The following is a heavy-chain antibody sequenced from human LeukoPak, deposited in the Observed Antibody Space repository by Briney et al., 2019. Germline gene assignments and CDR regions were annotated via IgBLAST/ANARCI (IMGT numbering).Heavy chain of an antibody. D-gene: IGHD3-22*01. CDR1: GGSISSSSYY. CDR2: IYYSGST. V-gene: IGHV4-39*01. Sequence: SETLSLTCTVSGGSISSSSYYWGWIRQPPGKGLEWIGSIYYSGSTYYNPSLKSRVTISVDASKNQFSLKLSSVTAADTAVYYCARRRYYDGSGYLEWGQGTLLSVSS. J-gene: IGHJ1*01. CDR3: ARRRYYDGSGYLE.